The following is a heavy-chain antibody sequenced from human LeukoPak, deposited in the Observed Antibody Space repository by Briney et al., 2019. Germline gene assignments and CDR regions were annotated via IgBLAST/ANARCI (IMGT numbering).Heavy chain of an antibody. CDR1: GFSFSTYA. J-gene: IGHJ4*02. Sequence: GGSLRLSCAASGFSFSTYAMSWVRQGPGQGLEWVSGIGSSGTATLYTDSVKGRFTISRDNSKNTLYLQMNSLRAEATALYYCAVRCGSYRCFDYWGQGTLVTVSS. CDR3: AVRCGSYRCFDY. D-gene: IGHD1-26*01. V-gene: IGHV3-23*01. CDR2: IGSSGTAT.